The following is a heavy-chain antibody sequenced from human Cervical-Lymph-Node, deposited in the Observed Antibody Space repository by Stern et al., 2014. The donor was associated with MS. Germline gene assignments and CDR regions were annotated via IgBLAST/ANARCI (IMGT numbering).Heavy chain of an antibody. Sequence: VQLLESGPGLVKPSQTLSLTCTVSGDSITSGGHYWSWIRQHPGKGLEWIGYIYNSGATFYNPSLKGRVTISLDTSKNQFSLQLSSVTAADTAIYYCASRWSGTYYGQNWFDPWGQGSLVTVST. CDR1: GDSITSGGHY. CDR3: ASRWSGTYYGQNWFDP. J-gene: IGHJ5*02. CDR2: IYNSGAT. V-gene: IGHV4-31*03. D-gene: IGHD1-26*01.